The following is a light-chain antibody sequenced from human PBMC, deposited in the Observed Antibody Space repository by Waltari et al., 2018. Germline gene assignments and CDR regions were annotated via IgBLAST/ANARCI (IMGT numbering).Light chain of an antibody. V-gene: IGLV1-40*01. Sequence: QSVLTQPPSVSGAPGQRVTISCTGSSSNIGAGYDVHWYQPLPGTAPKVLIYGNSNRPSGVPDRFSGSKSGTSASLAITGLQAEDEADYYCQSYDSSLSGSVFGGGTKVTVL. CDR1: SSNIGAGYD. J-gene: IGLJ3*02. CDR3: QSYDSSLSGSV. CDR2: GNS.